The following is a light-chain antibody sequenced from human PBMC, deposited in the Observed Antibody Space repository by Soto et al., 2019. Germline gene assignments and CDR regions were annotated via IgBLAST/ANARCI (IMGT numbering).Light chain of an antibody. CDR3: QSYDSTLRGYV. CDR2: ANN. Sequence: QSVLTQPPSVSGAPGQRVTLSCTGSSPNIGARYDVHWHQQVPGTAPKLLIYANNNRPSGVPDRFIGSRSGTSASLAITGLQAEDEADYYCQSYDSTLRGYVFGTGTKVTVL. CDR1: SPNIGARYD. V-gene: IGLV1-40*01. J-gene: IGLJ1*01.